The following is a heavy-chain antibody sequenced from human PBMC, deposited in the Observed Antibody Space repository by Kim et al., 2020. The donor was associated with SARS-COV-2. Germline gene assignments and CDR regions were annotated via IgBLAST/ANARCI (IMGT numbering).Heavy chain of an antibody. CDR2: ISSSSSYI. D-gene: IGHD3-10*01. Sequence: GGSLRLSCAASGFTFSSYSMNWVRQAPGKGLEWVSSISSSSSYIYYADSVKGRFTISRDNAKNSLYLQMNSLRAEDTAVYYCASNPLWFGEFPLFDYWGQGTLVTVSS. J-gene: IGHJ4*02. V-gene: IGHV3-21*01. CDR1: GFTFSSYS. CDR3: ASNPLWFGEFPLFDY.